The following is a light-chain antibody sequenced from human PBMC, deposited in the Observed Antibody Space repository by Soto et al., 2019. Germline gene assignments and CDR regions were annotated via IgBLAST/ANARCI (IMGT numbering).Light chain of an antibody. V-gene: IGKV3-15*01. CDR2: GAS. J-gene: IGKJ1*01. CDR1: QSVDNN. CDR3: QQYKNWPPWT. Sequence: EIVMTQSPATLSVSPGERATLSCRASQSVDNNLAWYQQKPGQAPRLLIFGASSRATGIPTRFSGSGSGTDFALTISSLQSEDFAVYYCQQYKNWPPWTFGQGTKVDIK.